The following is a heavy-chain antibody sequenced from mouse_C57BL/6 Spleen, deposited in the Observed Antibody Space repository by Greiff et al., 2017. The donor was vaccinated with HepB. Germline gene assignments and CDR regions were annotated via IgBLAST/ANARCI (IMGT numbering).Heavy chain of an antibody. D-gene: IGHD2-3*01. J-gene: IGHJ2*01. CDR3: AFDGYYVNY. Sequence: LVESGAELARPGASVKLSCKASGYTFTSYGISWVKQRTGQGLEWIGEIYPRSGNTYYNEKFKGKATLTADKSSSTAYMELRSLTSEDSAVYFCAFDGYYVNYWGQGTTLTVSS. V-gene: IGHV1-81*01. CDR2: IYPRSGNT. CDR1: GYTFTSYG.